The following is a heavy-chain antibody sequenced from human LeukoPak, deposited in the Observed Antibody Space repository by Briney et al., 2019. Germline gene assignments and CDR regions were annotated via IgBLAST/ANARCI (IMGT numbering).Heavy chain of an antibody. J-gene: IGHJ3*02. CDR2: INHSGST. CDR3: ASIRIAAARKAFDI. D-gene: IGHD6-13*01. Sequence: SETLSLTCAVYGVSFSGYCWSWIRQPPGKGLEWIGEINHSGSTNYNPSLKSRVTISVDTSKNQFSLKLSSVTAADTAVYYCASIRIAAARKAFDIWGQGTMVTVSS. CDR1: GVSFSGYC. V-gene: IGHV4-34*01.